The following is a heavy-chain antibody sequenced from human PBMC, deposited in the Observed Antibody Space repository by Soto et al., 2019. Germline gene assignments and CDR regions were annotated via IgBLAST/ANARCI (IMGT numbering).Heavy chain of an antibody. J-gene: IGHJ4*02. CDR3: ASYAYYYDSSGYSPLFDY. Sequence: PSETLSLTCTVSGGSINSSSPYWGWIRQPPGQGLEWIGYIYYSGTTYYDPSLKSRVTISVDTSKNQFSLKLSSVTAADTAVYYCASYAYYYDSSGYSPLFDYWGQGTLVTAPQ. CDR1: GGSINSSSPY. CDR2: IYYSGTT. V-gene: IGHV4-39*07. D-gene: IGHD3-22*01.